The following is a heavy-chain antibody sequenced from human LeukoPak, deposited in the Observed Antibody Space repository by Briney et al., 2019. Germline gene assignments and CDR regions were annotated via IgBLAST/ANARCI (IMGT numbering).Heavy chain of an antibody. V-gene: IGHV3-66*01. D-gene: IGHD3-9*01. J-gene: IGHJ4*02. CDR3: AKVLRVLRYFDHLDY. CDR1: GFTVSSNY. Sequence: GGSLRLSCAASGFTVSSNYMSWVRQAPGKGLEWVSVIYSGGSTYYADSVKGRFTISRDNSKNTLYLQMNSLRAEDTAVYYCAKVLRVLRYFDHLDYWGQGTLVTVSS. CDR2: IYSGGST.